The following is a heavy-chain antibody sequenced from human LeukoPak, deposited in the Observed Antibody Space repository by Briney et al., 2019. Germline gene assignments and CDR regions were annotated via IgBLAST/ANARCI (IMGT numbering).Heavy chain of an antibody. CDR2: IIPILGIA. Sequence: EASVKVSCKASGGTFSSYAISWVRQAPGQGLEWMGRIIPILGIANYAQKFQGRVTITADKSTSTAYMELSSLRYDDTAVYYCARDGRFAAYEPDYWGQGTLVTVSS. CDR3: ARDGRFAAYEPDY. CDR1: GGTFSSYA. J-gene: IGHJ4*02. V-gene: IGHV1-69*04. D-gene: IGHD1-26*01.